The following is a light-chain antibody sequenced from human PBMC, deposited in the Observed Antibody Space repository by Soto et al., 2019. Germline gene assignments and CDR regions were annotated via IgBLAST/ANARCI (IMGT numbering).Light chain of an antibody. Sequence: DIQMTQSPSSLSASVGDRVTITCQASQDISNYLNWYQQKPGKAPKLLIYDASNLETGVPSRFNESGSGTDFTFTISSLQPEDIATYYCQQYDNLVTFGQGTRLEIK. CDR3: QQYDNLVT. CDR2: DAS. CDR1: QDISNY. V-gene: IGKV1-33*01. J-gene: IGKJ5*01.